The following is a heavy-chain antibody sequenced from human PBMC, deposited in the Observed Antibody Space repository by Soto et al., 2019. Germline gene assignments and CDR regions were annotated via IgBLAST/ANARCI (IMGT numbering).Heavy chain of an antibody. D-gene: IGHD3-10*01. CDR3: ARGGRGGSRPTNS. J-gene: IGHJ4*02. V-gene: IGHV4-34*01. Sequence: SETLSLTCAVYGGSFSGYYWSWIRQPPGKGLEWIGEINQSGITNYNPSLKSRVTILEDTSKNQFSPKLTSVTAADTAIYYCARGGRGGSRPTNSWGQGTLVTVSS. CDR2: INQSGIT. CDR1: GGSFSGYY.